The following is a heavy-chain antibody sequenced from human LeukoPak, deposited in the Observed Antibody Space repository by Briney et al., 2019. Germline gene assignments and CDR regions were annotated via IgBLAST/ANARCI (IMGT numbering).Heavy chain of an antibody. V-gene: IGHV3-7*03. CDR1: GFALSGHW. CDR3: ARNNGMDV. J-gene: IGHJ6*02. CDR2: VNRDGSET. Sequence: GGSLRLSCAASGFALSGHWMTWVRQVPGRGPEWVANVNRDGSETYYLDSVKGRFTISKDNAKNSLYLQMNSLRAEDTALYHCARNNGMDVWGQGTTVIVSS.